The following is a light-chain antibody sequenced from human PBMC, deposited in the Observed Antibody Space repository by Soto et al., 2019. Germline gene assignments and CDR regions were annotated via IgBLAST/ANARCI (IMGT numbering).Light chain of an antibody. CDR3: TSYAGSNIWV. Sequence: QSALTQPPSAPGSPGQSVTISCTGTRSDVGAYNYVSWYQQYPGIAPKLMIYEVSKRPSGVPDRFSGSKSGKTASLTVSGLQPEDEADYYCTSYAGSNIWVFGGGTKRTVL. J-gene: IGLJ3*02. CDR1: RSDVGAYNY. V-gene: IGLV2-8*01. CDR2: EVS.